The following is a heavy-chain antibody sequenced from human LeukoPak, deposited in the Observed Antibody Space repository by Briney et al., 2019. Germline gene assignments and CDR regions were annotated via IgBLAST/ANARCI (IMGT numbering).Heavy chain of an antibody. Sequence: ASVKVSCKASGYTFTGYYMHWVRQAPGQGLEWMGWINPNSGGTNYAQKFQGRVTMTRDTSISAAYMELSRLRSDDTAVYYCARPQIDDSYGMDVWGQGTTVTVSS. CDR1: GYTFTGYY. D-gene: IGHD3-3*01. CDR2: INPNSGGT. J-gene: IGHJ6*02. CDR3: ARPQIDDSYGMDV. V-gene: IGHV1-2*02.